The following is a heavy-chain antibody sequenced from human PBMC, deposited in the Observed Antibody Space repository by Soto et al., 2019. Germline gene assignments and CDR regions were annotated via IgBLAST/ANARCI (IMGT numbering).Heavy chain of an antibody. CDR1: GFTLSSYA. CDR2: ISYDGSNK. CDR3: ARVGQQLTYYYGMDV. V-gene: IGHV3-30-3*01. J-gene: IGHJ6*02. D-gene: IGHD6-13*01. Sequence: PGGSLRLSCAASGFTLSSYAMHWVRQAPGKGLEWVAVISYDGSNKYYADSVKGRFTISRDNSKNTLYLQMNSLRAEDTAVYYCARVGQQLTYYYGMDVWGQGTTVTVSS.